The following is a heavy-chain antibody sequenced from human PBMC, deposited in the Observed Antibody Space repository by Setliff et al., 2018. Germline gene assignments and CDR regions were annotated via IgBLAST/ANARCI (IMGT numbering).Heavy chain of an antibody. CDR3: ARLWISYESNTYFYPKYFDF. J-gene: IGHJ4*02. Sequence: SETLSLTCTVSGGSISSSNWWSWVRQPPGKGLEWIGEIYHSGSTNYNPSLNSRVAISVDTSENQFSLRLNSVTAADTAVYYCARLWISYESNTYFYPKYFDFWGQGTLVTVSS. V-gene: IGHV4-4*02. D-gene: IGHD3-22*01. CDR1: GGSISSSNW. CDR2: IYHSGST.